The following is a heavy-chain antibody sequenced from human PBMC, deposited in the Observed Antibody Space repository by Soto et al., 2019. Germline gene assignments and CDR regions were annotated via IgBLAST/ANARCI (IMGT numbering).Heavy chain of an antibody. Sequence: PKTLSDTWIGSDGLTRTGSCIWFRLLPEKKLEWFGYIIYSGSTNYHPSLTSRVTISVDTSKNQFSLKLSSVTAADTAVYYCARDRTVSSFLHRINYYYYLMAFSGQGTSVT. CDR2: IIYSGST. CDR3: ARDRTVSSFLHRINYYYYLMAF. V-gene: IGHV4-59*01. CDR1: DGLTRTGS. D-gene: IGHD4-4*01. J-gene: IGHJ6*02.